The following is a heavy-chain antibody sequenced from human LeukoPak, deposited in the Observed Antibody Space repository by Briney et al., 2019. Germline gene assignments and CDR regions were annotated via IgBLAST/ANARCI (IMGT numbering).Heavy chain of an antibody. D-gene: IGHD2-2*01. CDR1: GYTFTGYY. CDR2: INPNSGGT. Sequence: SSVKVSCKASGYTFTGYYMHWVRQAPGQGLEWMGWINPNSGGTNYAQKFQGRVTKTRDTSISTAYMELSRLRSDDTAVYYCARVSCSSTSCYGWFDPWGQGTLVTVSS. J-gene: IGHJ5*02. V-gene: IGHV1-2*02. CDR3: ARVSCSSTSCYGWFDP.